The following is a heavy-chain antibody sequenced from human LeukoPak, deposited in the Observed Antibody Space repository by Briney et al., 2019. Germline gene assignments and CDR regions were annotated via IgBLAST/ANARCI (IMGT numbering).Heavy chain of an antibody. V-gene: IGHV3-23*01. D-gene: IGHD6-6*01. CDR3: AKRMSIAARPMY. CDR2: ISGSGGST. Sequence: GGSLRLSCAASGFTFSDYYMSWIRQAPGKGLEWVSAISGSGGSTYYADSVKGRFTISRDNSKNTLYLQMNSLRAEDTAVYYCAKRMSIAARPMYWGQGTLVTVSS. CDR1: GFTFSDYY. J-gene: IGHJ4*02.